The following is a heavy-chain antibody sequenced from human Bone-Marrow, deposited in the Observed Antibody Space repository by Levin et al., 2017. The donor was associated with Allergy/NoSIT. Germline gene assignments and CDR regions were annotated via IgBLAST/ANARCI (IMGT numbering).Heavy chain of an antibody. V-gene: IGHV3-74*01. CDR2: INSDGSST. CDR1: GFTFSTYW. D-gene: IGHD2-21*02. Sequence: LSLTCAASGFTFSTYWMHWVRQAPGKGLVWVSRINSDGSSTNYADSVRGRFTISRDTAKSTLYLQMNSLRAEDTAMYYCARGWGGTAINWGQGTLVTVSS. J-gene: IGHJ4*02. CDR3: ARGWGGTAIN.